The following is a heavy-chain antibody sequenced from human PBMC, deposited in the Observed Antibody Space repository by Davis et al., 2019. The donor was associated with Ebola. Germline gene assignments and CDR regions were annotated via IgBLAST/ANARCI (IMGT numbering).Heavy chain of an antibody. V-gene: IGHV1-69*02. J-gene: IGHJ6*02. CDR2: IIPILGIA. Sequence: SVKVSCKASGGTFSSYTISWVRQAPGQGLEWMGRIIPILGIANYAQKFQGRVTITADKSTSTAYMELSRLRSDDTAVYYCARGGINMVVVPLDYNFYAMDVWGQGTTVTVSS. CDR1: GGTFSSYT. CDR3: ARGGINMVVVPLDYNFYAMDV. D-gene: IGHD3-22*01.